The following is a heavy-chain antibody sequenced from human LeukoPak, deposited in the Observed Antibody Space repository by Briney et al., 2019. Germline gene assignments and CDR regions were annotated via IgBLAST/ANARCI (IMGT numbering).Heavy chain of an antibody. J-gene: IGHJ6*02. V-gene: IGHV3-23*01. Sequence: GGSLRLSCAASGFTFSSYAMSWVRQAPGKGLEWVSAISGSGGSTYYADSVKGRFTISRDNSKNTLCLQMNSLRAEDTAVYYCAKRAFYGSGSLHYYGMDVWGQGTTVTVSS. CDR2: ISGSGGST. CDR1: GFTFSSYA. D-gene: IGHD3-10*01. CDR3: AKRAFYGSGSLHYYGMDV.